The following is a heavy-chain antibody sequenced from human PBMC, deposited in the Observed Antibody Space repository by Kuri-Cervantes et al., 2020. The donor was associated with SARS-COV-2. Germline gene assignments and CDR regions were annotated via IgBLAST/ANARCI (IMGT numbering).Heavy chain of an antibody. CDR3: ARVVIPAALDY. CDR1: GFTFSSYE. D-gene: IGHD2-2*01. CDR2: ISSSGSTI. J-gene: IGHJ4*02. V-gene: IGHV3-48*03. Sequence: GGSLRLSCAASGFTFSSYEMNWVRQAPGKGLEWVSYISSSGSTIYYADSVKGRFTISRDNAKHSPYLQMNSLRAEDTAVYYCARVVIPAALDYWGQGTLVTVSS.